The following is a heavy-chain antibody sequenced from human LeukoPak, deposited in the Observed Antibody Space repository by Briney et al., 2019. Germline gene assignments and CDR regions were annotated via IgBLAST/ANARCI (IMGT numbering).Heavy chain of an antibody. CDR3: ARGATISETGYFDF. J-gene: IGHJ4*03. V-gene: IGHV4-34*01. CDR2: IDHRGDT. CDR1: GGSFSRFY. Sequence: SETLSLTCAVYGGSFSRFYWSWIRQSPGKGLEWIAEIDHRGDTNYNPSVKSRVTVSVDTSKNQFSLKVRSLSAADTAVYYCARGATISETGYFDFWGQRTLVTVSS. D-gene: IGHD5-24*01.